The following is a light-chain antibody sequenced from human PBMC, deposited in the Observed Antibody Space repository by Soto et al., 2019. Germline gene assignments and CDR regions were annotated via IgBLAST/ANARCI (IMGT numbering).Light chain of an antibody. Sequence: QSVLTQHASVSGSPGQSITISCTSSSTDFENYNLVSWYQHCPDKAPKLIIYEGTKRPSEISDRFSGSESDTTDSLIISGLQPEDGADYYCSSYAGSSARVVFGGGTKLTVL. CDR1: STDFENYNL. CDR2: EGT. J-gene: IGLJ2*01. V-gene: IGLV2-23*01. CDR3: SSYAGSSARVV.